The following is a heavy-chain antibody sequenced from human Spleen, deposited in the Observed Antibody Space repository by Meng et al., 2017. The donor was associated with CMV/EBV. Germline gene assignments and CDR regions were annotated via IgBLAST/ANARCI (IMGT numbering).Heavy chain of an antibody. CDR2: ISYDGGNK. Sequence: GGSLRLSCAASGFTFSSYSMNWVRQAPGKGLEWVAVISYDGGNKYYADSVKGRFTISRDNSKNTLYLQMNSLIAEDTAVYYCAKSPLSWASGTYYDYWGQGTRVTVLL. D-gene: IGHD1-26*01. V-gene: IGHV3-30*18. CDR3: AKSPLSWASGTYYDY. CDR1: GFTFSSYS. J-gene: IGHJ4*02.